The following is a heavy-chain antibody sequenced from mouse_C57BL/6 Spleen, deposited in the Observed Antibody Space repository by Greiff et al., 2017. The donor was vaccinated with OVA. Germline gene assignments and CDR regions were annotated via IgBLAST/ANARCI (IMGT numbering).Heavy chain of an antibody. CDR2: IDPENGDT. Sequence: VQLQQSGAELVRPGASVKLSCTASGFNIKDDYMHWVQQRPEQGLEWIGRIDPENGDTEYASKVQGRATISADKSTITADLQLSSLTFEDTAVYYCTSGYYGSSPYWYFDVWGTGTTVTVSS. D-gene: IGHD1-1*01. J-gene: IGHJ1*03. V-gene: IGHV14-4*01. CDR1: GFNIKDDY. CDR3: TSGYYGSSPYWYFDV.